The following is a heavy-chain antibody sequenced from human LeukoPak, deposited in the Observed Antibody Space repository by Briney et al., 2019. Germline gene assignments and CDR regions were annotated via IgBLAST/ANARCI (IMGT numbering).Heavy chain of an antibody. CDR2: ISYDGNNK. J-gene: IGHJ4*02. CDR3: AKESGNYYFDY. D-gene: IGHD1-26*01. Sequence: PGGSLRLSCAASGFTFDDHAMHWVRQAPGKGLEWVAVISYDGNNKFYADSVKGRFTISRDNSKNTLYLQMNSLRAEDTAVYYCAKESGNYYFDYWGQGTLVTVSS. V-gene: IGHV3-30*18. CDR1: GFTFDDHA.